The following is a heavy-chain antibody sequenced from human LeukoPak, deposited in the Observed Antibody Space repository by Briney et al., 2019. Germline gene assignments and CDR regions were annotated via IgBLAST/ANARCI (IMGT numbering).Heavy chain of an antibody. CDR3: AKDELET. CDR1: GFTFSSYT. D-gene: IGHD1-1*01. V-gene: IGHV3-23*01. Sequence: KTGGSLRLSSAASGFTFSSYTMSWVRQAPGKGLEWVSTISGSGGSTYYADSVKGRFTISRDNSKNTLYLQMISLRAEDTAVYYCAKDELETWGQGTLVTVSS. CDR2: ISGSGGST. J-gene: IGHJ5*02.